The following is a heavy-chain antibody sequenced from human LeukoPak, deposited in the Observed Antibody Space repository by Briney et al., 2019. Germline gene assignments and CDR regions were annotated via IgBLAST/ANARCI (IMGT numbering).Heavy chain of an antibody. V-gene: IGHV3-74*01. CDR3: VRDGYPAAREFDY. CDR2: IDTDGSDT. D-gene: IGHD2-2*01. CDR1: GFTFSSYW. J-gene: IGHJ4*02. Sequence: GGSLRLSWAASGFTFSSYWMHWVRQVQGKGLVWVSRIDTDGSDTRYADSVKGRFTISRDNAKNTLYLQMNSLRAEDTAVYYCVRDGYPAAREFDYWGQGTLVTVSS.